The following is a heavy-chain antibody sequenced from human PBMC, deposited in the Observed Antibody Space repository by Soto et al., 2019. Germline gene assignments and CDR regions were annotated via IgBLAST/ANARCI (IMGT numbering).Heavy chain of an antibody. D-gene: IGHD2-15*01. CDR2: ISAYNGNT. CDR3: ARAWYCSGGSCYMDV. Sequence: ASVKVSCKASGYTFTSYGISWVRQAPGQGLEWMGWISAYNGNTNYAQKFQGRVTMTTDTSTSTAYMELRSLRSDDTAVYFCARAWYCSGGSCYMDVWGKGTTVTVSS. V-gene: IGHV1-18*01. CDR1: GYTFTSYG. J-gene: IGHJ6*03.